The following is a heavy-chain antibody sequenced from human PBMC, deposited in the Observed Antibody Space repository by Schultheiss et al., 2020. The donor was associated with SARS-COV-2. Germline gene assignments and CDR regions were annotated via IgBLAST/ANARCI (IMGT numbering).Heavy chain of an antibody. Sequence: SLRLSCAASGFTFSRFGMHWVRQAPGKGLEWMATISYDGTITYYADSVKGRFTMSRDNSRNTLYLQMHILRPEDTAVYYCARGAVAGDDAFDIWGQGTMVTVSS. CDR3: ARGAVAGDDAFDI. CDR1: GFTFSRFG. J-gene: IGHJ3*02. D-gene: IGHD6-19*01. V-gene: IGHV3-30*03. CDR2: ISYDGTIT.